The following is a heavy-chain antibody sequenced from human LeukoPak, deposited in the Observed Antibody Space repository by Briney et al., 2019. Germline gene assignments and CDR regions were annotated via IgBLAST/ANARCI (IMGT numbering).Heavy chain of an antibody. D-gene: IGHD6-19*01. CDR1: GGSISSYY. CDR2: IYNSGGT. CDR3: ASTRRAAVAGRFDS. V-gene: IGHV4-59*08. J-gene: IGHJ4*02. Sequence: SETLSLTGTVSGGSISSYYWSWIRQPPGKGLEWIGNIYNSGGTNYSPSLESRVTMSVDESKNQFSLRVHFVSAADTAVYYCASTRRAAVAGRFDSWGQGTLVTVSS.